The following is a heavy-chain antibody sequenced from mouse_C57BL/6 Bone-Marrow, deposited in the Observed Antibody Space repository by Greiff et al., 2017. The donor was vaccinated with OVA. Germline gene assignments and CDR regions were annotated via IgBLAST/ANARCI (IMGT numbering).Heavy chain of an antibody. CDR1: GYTFTDYE. Sequence: QVQLKESGAELVRPGASVTLSCKASGYTFTDYEMHWVKQTPVHGLEWIGAIDPETGGTAYNQKFKGKAILTADKSSSTAYMELRSLTSEDSAVYYCIGEWTDYWGQGTSVTVSS. CDR2: IDPETGGT. J-gene: IGHJ4*01. CDR3: IGEWTDY. V-gene: IGHV1-15*01. D-gene: IGHD1-3*01.